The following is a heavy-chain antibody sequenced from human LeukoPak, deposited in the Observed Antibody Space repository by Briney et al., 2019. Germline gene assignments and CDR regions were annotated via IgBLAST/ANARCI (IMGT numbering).Heavy chain of an antibody. CDR1: GFTFSGYS. CDR2: ISSSSSYI. J-gene: IGHJ1*01. D-gene: IGHD3-22*01. V-gene: IGHV3-21*01. CDR3: ASWSLRGVSSGLLEYFQH. Sequence: GGSLRLSCAASGFTFSGYSMNWVRQAPGKGLEWVSSISSSSSYIYYADSVKGRFTISRDNAKNSLYLQMNSLRAEDTAVYYCASWSLRGVSSGLLEYFQHWGQGTLVTVSS.